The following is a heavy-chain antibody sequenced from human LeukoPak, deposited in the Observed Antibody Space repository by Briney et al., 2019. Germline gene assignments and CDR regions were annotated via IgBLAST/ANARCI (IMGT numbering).Heavy chain of an antibody. Sequence: GESLKISCRGPGYSFTSYWIGWGRQMPGKGLEWMGIIYLGDSDTRYSPSLQGQFSISADKYISTAYLQWSSLKAAHTAMYYCARHVEYYYGSGSPWSYGRYVWGKGTTVTLSS. CDR1: GYSFTSYW. CDR2: IYLGDSDT. V-gene: IGHV5-51*01. CDR3: ARHVEYYYGSGSPWSYGRYV. D-gene: IGHD3-10*01. J-gene: IGHJ6*04.